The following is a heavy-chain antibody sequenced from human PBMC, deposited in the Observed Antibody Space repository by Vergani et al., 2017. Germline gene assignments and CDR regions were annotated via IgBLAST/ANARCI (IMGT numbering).Heavy chain of an antibody. V-gene: IGHV3-30*02. Sequence: VQLLESGGGLVQPGGSLRLSCAASGFTFSSYGMHWVRQAPGKGLEGVAFIRYDGSNKYYADSVKGRFTISRDNSKNTLYLQMNSLRAEDTAVYYCAKDLKYYDSSGCAFDYWGQGTLVTVSS. D-gene: IGHD3-22*01. J-gene: IGHJ4*02. CDR2: IRYDGSNK. CDR3: AKDLKYYDSSGCAFDY. CDR1: GFTFSSYG.